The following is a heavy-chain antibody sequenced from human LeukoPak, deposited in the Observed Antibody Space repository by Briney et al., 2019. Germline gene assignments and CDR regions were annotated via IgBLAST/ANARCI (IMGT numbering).Heavy chain of an antibody. J-gene: IGHJ4*02. Sequence: GGSLRLSCAASGFTFSSYWMHWVRQAPGKGLVWVSRINSDGTSTTYADSVKGRFTISRDNAKNTLYLQMNSLRAEDTAVHYCASGYYDSSGYANEDYFDYWGQGTLVTVSS. CDR1: GFTFSSYW. CDR2: INSDGTST. CDR3: ASGYYDSSGYANEDYFDY. V-gene: IGHV3-74*01. D-gene: IGHD3-22*01.